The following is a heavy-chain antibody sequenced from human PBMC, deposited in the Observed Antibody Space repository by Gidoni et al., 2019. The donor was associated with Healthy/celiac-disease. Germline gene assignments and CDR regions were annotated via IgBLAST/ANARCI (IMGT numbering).Heavy chain of an antibody. J-gene: IGHJ4*02. CDR3: SRTPANVVVAATAGVLDY. CDR1: GRSISSSGYY. V-gene: IGHV4-31*03. CDR2: IYYRGST. D-gene: IGHD2-15*01. Sequence: CTVSGRSISSSGYYWSWIRPHPGEGLVWFGYIYYRGSTYYNPSLKSRVPISVDTSKNQSSLKLSSVTAADTAGYYCSRTPANVVVAATAGVLDYWGQGTLVTVSS.